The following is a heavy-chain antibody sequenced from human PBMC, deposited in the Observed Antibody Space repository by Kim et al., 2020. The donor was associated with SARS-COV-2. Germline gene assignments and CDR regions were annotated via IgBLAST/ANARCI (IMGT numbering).Heavy chain of an antibody. CDR1: GFTFSTYA. V-gene: IGHV3-30-3*01. Sequence: GGSLRLSCAASGFTFSTYAMYWVRQAPGKGLEWVALISYDESNEYYADSVKGRFTISRDNSKNTLSLQMNSLRAEDTAVYYCARDLTALSYYYYGMDVWGQETTVIVSS. J-gene: IGHJ6*02. CDR2: ISYDESNE. CDR3: ARDLTALSYYYYGMDV. D-gene: IGHD7-27*01.